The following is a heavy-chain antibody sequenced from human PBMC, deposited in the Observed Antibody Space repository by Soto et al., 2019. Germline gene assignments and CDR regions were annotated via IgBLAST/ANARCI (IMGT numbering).Heavy chain of an antibody. J-gene: IGHJ4*02. Sequence: GGSLRLSCAASGFTFSSYGMHWVRQAPGKGLEWVAVISYDGSNKYYADSVKGRFTISRDNSKNTLYLQMNSLRAEDTAVYYCANRIAANEPNQPGYWGQGTLVTVSS. V-gene: IGHV3-30*18. CDR1: GFTFSSYG. CDR2: ISYDGSNK. CDR3: ANRIAANEPNQPGY. D-gene: IGHD6-25*01.